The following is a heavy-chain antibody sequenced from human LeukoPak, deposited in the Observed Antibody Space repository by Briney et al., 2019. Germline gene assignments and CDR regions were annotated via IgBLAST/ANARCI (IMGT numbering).Heavy chain of an antibody. CDR1: GGSISSYY. CDR2: IKHSGST. V-gene: IGHV4-34*01. Sequence: PSETLFLTRTVSGGSISSYYWSWIRQPPGKGLEWIGEIKHSGSTNYNPSLKSRVTISVDTSKNQFSLKLSSVTAADTAVYYCARHIARDYVWGSYRGGAGFDYWGQGTLVTVSS. J-gene: IGHJ4*02. CDR3: ARHIARDYVWGSYRGGAGFDY. D-gene: IGHD3-16*02.